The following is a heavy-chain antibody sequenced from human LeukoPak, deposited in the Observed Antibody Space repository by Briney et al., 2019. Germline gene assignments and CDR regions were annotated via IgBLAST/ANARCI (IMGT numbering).Heavy chain of an antibody. CDR2: ISYDGSNK. J-gene: IGHJ4*02. CDR3: AKDWYYYDSSGYYYPDY. V-gene: IGHV3-30*18. CDR1: GFTFSSYG. Sequence: GGSLRLSCAASGFTFSSYGMHWVRQAPGKGLEWVAVISYDGSNKYYADSVKGRFTISRDNSKNTLYLQVNSLRAEDTAVYYCAKDWYYYDSSGYYYPDYWGQGTLVTVSS. D-gene: IGHD3-22*01.